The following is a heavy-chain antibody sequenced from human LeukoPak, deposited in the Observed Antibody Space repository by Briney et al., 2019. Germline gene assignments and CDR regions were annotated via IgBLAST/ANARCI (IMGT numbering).Heavy chain of an antibody. Sequence: SETLSLTCTVSGGSISSSGYYWSWIRQQPGKGLEWIGHIYYSGSTYYNPSLKSRVTISVDTSKNQFSLKLSSVTAADTAVYYCAKSSTRDLYYYMDVWGKGTTVTVSS. CDR1: GGSISSSGYY. CDR2: IYYSGST. V-gene: IGHV4-31*03. CDR3: AKSSTRDLYYYMDV. J-gene: IGHJ6*03.